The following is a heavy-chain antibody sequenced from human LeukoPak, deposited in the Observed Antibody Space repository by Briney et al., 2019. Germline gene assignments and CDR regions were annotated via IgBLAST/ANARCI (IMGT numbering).Heavy chain of an antibody. CDR1: GFTFSSSA. D-gene: IGHD3-22*01. V-gene: IGHV3-23*01. CDR2: ISNNGGYT. CDR3: AGIYDSSGYYLYYYYGMDV. Sequence: GGSLRLSCAASGFTFSSSAMSWVRQAPGKGLEWVSAISNNGGYTYYADSVKGRFTISRDNSKNTLYLQMNSLRAEDTAVYYCAGIYDSSGYYLYYYYGMDVWGQGTTVTVSS. J-gene: IGHJ6*02.